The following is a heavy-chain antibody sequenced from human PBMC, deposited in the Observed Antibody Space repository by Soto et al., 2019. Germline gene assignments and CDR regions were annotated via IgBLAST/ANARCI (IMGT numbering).Heavy chain of an antibody. Sequence: SETLSLTCTVSGGSISGSYWSWIRQTPGKVLEWVGYIHYSGSTNYNPSLKSRVTMSVDSAKNQFSLKVGSVTAADTAVYYCASSSLYGMDVWGQWTTVTVSS. CDR2: IHYSGST. CDR1: GGSISGSY. CDR3: ASSSLYGMDV. V-gene: IGHV4-59*08. J-gene: IGHJ6*02.